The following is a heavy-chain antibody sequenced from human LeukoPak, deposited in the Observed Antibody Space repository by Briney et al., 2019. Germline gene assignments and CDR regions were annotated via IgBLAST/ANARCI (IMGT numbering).Heavy chain of an antibody. V-gene: IGHV4-34*01. CDR2: INHSGST. J-gene: IGHJ6*02. CDR1: GGSFSGYY. CDR3: ARGSNVYDILTGYYSRPNYYYYYGMDV. Sequence: SETLSLTCAVCGGSFSGYYWSWIRQPPGKGLEWIGEINHSGSTNYNPSLKSRVTISVDTSKNQFSLKLSSVTAADAAVYYCARGSNVYDILTGYYSRPNYYYYYGMDVWGQGTTVTASS. D-gene: IGHD3-9*01.